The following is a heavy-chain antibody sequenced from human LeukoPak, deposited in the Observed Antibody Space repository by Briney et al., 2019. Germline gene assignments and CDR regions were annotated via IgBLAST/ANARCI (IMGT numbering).Heavy chain of an antibody. CDR2: ISSSGTI. Sequence: GGSLRLSCAAPGFTFSSYSMNWVRQAPGKGLEWISYISSSGTIYYADSVKGRFTISRDSAKNSLYLQMNSLRDEDTAVYYCARDPRYGGYWGQGTLVTVSS. V-gene: IGHV3-48*02. CDR1: GFTFSSYS. J-gene: IGHJ4*02. CDR3: ARDPRYGGY. D-gene: IGHD4-17*01.